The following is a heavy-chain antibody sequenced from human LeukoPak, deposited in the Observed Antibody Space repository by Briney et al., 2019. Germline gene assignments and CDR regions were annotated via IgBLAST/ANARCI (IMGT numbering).Heavy chain of an antibody. Sequence: GGSLRLSCAASGFTFNNYAMSWVRQAPGKGLEWVSAITGSGGSTYYADSVKGRFTISRDNSKNTLYLQMNSLRAEDTAVYYCAKDTASSWWYFDLWGRGTPVTVSS. D-gene: IGHD5-18*01. J-gene: IGHJ2*01. V-gene: IGHV3-23*01. CDR1: GFTFNNYA. CDR3: AKDTASSWWYFDL. CDR2: ITGSGGST.